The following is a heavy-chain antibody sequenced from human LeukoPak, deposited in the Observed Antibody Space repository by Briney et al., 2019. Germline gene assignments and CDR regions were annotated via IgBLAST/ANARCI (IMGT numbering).Heavy chain of an antibody. Sequence: ASVKVSCKASGYSFTSYYMHWVRQAPGQGLEWMGWINPNSGGTNYAQKFQGRVTMTGDTSISTAYMELSRLRSDDTAMYYCARGWNGGNLNWFDPWGQGTLVTVSS. CDR2: INPNSGGT. CDR3: ARGWNGGNLNWFDP. D-gene: IGHD4-23*01. J-gene: IGHJ5*02. V-gene: IGHV1-2*02. CDR1: GYSFTSYY.